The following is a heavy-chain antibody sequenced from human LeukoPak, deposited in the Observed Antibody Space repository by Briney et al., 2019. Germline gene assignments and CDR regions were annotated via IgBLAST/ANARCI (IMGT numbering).Heavy chain of an antibody. D-gene: IGHD2-2*01. Sequence: GGSLRLSCAASGFTFSSYGMHWVRQAPGKGLEWVAVIWYDGSNKYYADSVKGRFTISRDNSKNTLYLQMNSLRAEDTAVYYCARDSRSATLGGMDVWGQGTTVTVSS. CDR1: GFTFSSYG. CDR2: IWYDGSNK. J-gene: IGHJ6*02. CDR3: ARDSRSATLGGMDV. V-gene: IGHV3-33*01.